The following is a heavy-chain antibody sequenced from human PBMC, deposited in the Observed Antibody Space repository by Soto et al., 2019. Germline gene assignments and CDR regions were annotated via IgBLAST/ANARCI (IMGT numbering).Heavy chain of an antibody. CDR2: MNPNSGNT. V-gene: IGHV1-8*01. J-gene: IGHJ5*02. CDR1: GYTFTSYD. CDR3: ARERSSWYWFDT. Sequence: ASVKVSCKASGYTFTSYDINWVRQATGQGLEWMGWMNPNSGNTGYAQKFQGRVTMTRNTSISTAYMELSSLRSEDTAVYYCARERSSWYWFDTWGQGTLVTVSS. D-gene: IGHD6-13*01.